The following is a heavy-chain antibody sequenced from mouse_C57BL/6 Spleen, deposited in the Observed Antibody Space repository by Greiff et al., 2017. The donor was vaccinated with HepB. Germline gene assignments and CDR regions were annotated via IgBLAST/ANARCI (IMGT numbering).Heavy chain of an antibody. J-gene: IGHJ3*01. CDR1: GFTFSSYT. V-gene: IGHV5-9*01. CDR3: ARGRITTVWFAY. D-gene: IGHD2-4*01. CDR2: ISGGGGNT. Sequence: EVQLVESGGGLVKPGGSLKLSCAASGFTFSSYTMSWVRQTPEKRLEWVATISGGGGNTYYPDSVKGRFTISRDNAKNTLYLQMSSLRSEDTALYYCARGRITTVWFAYWGQGTLVTVSA.